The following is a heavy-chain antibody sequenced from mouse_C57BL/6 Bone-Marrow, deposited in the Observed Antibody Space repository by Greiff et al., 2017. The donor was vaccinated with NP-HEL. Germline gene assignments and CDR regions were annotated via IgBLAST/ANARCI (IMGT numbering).Heavy chain of an antibody. CDR1: GYTFTSYW. J-gene: IGHJ2*01. Sequence: QVQLQQSGAELVKPGASVKLSCKASGYTFTSYWMQWVKQRPGQGLEWIGEIDPSDSYTNYNQKFKGKATLTVDTSSSTAYMQLSSLTSEDSAVYYCARAGGFITTVVATRGGFDYWGQGTTLTVSS. CDR2: IDPSDSYT. CDR3: ARAGGFITTVVATRGGFDY. D-gene: IGHD1-1*01. V-gene: IGHV1-50*01.